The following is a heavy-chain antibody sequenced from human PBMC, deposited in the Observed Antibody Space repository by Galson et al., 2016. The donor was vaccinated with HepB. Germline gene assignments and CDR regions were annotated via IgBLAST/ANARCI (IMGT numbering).Heavy chain of an antibody. CDR3: VKVPSMVRGF. D-gene: IGHD3-10*01. CDR2: ITCDGGYS. Sequence: SLRLSCAASGFSFSTYAMHWVRQAPGKGLEWVSLITCDGGYSSYADSVKGRFTISRDNSKKTLFLQMNSLRAEDTAVYYCVKVPSMVRGFWGQGTMVTVSS. CDR1: GFSFSTYA. V-gene: IGHV3-30*18. J-gene: IGHJ3*01.